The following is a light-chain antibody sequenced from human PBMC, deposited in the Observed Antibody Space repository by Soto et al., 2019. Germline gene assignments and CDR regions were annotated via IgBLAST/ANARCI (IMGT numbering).Light chain of an antibody. CDR3: QQYNDWHFT. Sequence: EIVMTQSPATLSVSPGERATLSCRASQTVGNNVAWYQHKPGQAPGLLVYGASTRATGIPARFSGSGSGTEFTLTISSLQSEDSAVYYCQQYNDWHFTFGPGTKVEIK. V-gene: IGKV3-15*01. J-gene: IGKJ3*01. CDR1: QTVGNN. CDR2: GAS.